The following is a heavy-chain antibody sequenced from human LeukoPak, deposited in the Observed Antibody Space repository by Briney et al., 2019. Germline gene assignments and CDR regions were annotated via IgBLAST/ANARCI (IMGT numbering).Heavy chain of an antibody. V-gene: IGHV3-53*01. CDR1: GFTVSSNY. CDR2: IYSGGST. D-gene: IGHD3-9*01. Sequence: GGSLRLSCAASGFTVSSNYMSWVRQAPGKGLEWVSVIYSGGSTYYADSVKGRFTISRDNSKNTLYLQMNSLRAEDTAVYYCARGAPKYYDILTGYYGFPSGLIVYWGQGTLVTVSS. CDR3: ARGAPKYYDILTGYYGFPSGLIVY. J-gene: IGHJ4*02.